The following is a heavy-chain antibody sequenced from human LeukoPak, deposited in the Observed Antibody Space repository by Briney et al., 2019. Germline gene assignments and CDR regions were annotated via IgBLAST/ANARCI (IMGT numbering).Heavy chain of an antibody. D-gene: IGHD2-2*03. V-gene: IGHV1-2*02. Sequence: ASVKASCKASGYTFTGYYMHWVRQAPGQGLEWMGWINPNSGGTNYAQKFQGRVTMTRDTSISTAYMELSRLRSDDTAVYYCARDRGVDIVVVPAAIYYMDVWGKGTTVTVSS. CDR1: GYTFTGYY. CDR3: ARDRGVDIVVVPAAIYYMDV. CDR2: INPNSGGT. J-gene: IGHJ6*03.